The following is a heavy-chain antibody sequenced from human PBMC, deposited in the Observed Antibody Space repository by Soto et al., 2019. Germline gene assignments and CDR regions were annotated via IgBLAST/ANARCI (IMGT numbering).Heavy chain of an antibody. D-gene: IGHD3-22*01. J-gene: IGHJ4*02. Sequence: QVQLVESGGGLVKPGGSLRLSCAASGFTFSDYYMSWIRQAPGKGLEWVSYISSSSSYTNYADSVKGRFTISRDNAKNSLYLQMNSLRAEDTAVYYCARSYYYDSSGYYPFDYWGQGTLVTVSS. CDR1: GFTFSDYY. CDR3: ARSYYYDSSGYYPFDY. V-gene: IGHV3-11*06. CDR2: ISSSSSYT.